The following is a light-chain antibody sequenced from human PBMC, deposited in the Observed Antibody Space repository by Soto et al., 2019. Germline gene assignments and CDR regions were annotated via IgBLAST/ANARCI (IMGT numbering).Light chain of an antibody. J-gene: IGLJ3*02. V-gene: IGLV6-57*01. CDR3: QFYDATNQV. Sequence: NFMLTQPHSVSESPGKTVIISCTRSSGSIASNYVQWYQQRPGSSPTTVIYEDNQRPSGVPDRFSGSIDSSSNSASLTISGLEAEDEAGYHCQFYDATNQVFGGGTKLTVL. CDR2: EDN. CDR1: SGSIASNY.